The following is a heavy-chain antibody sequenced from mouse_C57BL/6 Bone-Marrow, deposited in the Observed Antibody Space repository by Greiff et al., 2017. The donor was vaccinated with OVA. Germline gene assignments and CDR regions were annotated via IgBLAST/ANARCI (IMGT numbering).Heavy chain of an antibody. V-gene: IGHV1-82*01. D-gene: IGHD2-14*01. J-gene: IGHJ3*01. Sequence: QVQLQQSGPELVKPGASVKISCKASGYAFSSSWMNWVKQRPGKGLEWIGRIYPGAGDTNYNGKLKGKATLTADKSSSTAYRQLSSLTSEDSAVDFCARWDRGAWFAYWGQGTLVTVSA. CDR1: GYAFSSSW. CDR3: ARWDRGAWFAY. CDR2: IYPGAGDT.